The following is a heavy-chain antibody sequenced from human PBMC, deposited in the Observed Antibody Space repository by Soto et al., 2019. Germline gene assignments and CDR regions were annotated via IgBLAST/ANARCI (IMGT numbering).Heavy chain of an antibody. V-gene: IGHV4-34*01. CDR1: GGSFSGYY. J-gene: IGHJ4*02. CDR2: INHSGST. D-gene: IGHD6-13*01. CDR3: ARAPIAAAGSNYFDY. Sequence: SETLSLTCAVYGGSFSGYYWSWIRQPPGKGLEWIGEINHSGSTNYNPSLKSRVTISVDTSKNQFSLKLSSVTAADTAVYYCARAPIAAAGSNYFDYWGQGTLVTVSS.